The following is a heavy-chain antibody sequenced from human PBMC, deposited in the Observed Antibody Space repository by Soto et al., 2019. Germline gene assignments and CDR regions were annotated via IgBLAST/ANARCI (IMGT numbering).Heavy chain of an antibody. Sequence: QVQLVESGGGVVQPGRSLRLSRAASGFTFSSYGMHWVRQAPGKGLEWVAVIWYDGSNKYYADSVKGRFTISRDNSKNTLYLQMNSLRAEDTAVYYCARDQGRGYNYGFDYWGQGTLVTVSS. J-gene: IGHJ4*02. CDR3: ARDQGRGYNYGFDY. V-gene: IGHV3-33*01. CDR2: IWYDGSNK. CDR1: GFTFSSYG. D-gene: IGHD5-18*01.